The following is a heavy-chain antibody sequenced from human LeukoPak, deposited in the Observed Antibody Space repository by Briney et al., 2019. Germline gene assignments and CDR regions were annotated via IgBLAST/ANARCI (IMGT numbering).Heavy chain of an antibody. CDR1: GGSFSGYY. CDR2: INHSGST. CDR3: ARGLGGAPTTVLS. Sequence: PSETLSLTCAVYGGSFSGYYWSWIRQPPGKGLEWIGEINHSGSTNYNPSLKSRVTISVDTSKNQFPLKLSSVIAADTAVYYCARGLGGAPTTVLSWGQGTLVTVSS. D-gene: IGHD4-17*01. J-gene: IGHJ5*02. V-gene: IGHV4-34*01.